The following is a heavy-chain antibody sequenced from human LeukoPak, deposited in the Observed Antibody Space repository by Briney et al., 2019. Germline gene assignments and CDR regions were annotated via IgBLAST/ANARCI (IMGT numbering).Heavy chain of an antibody. CDR3: ARDGTYDTSSYFDY. CDR2: ISSTGGTI. D-gene: IGHD6-6*01. CDR1: GFSFSYYD. J-gene: IGHJ4*02. V-gene: IGHV3-48*03. Sequence: GGSLRLSCAASGFSFSYYDMNWVRQAPGKGLEWVSYISSTGGTIYYADSVKGRFTISRDKARSSLYLQMNSLIAEDTAVYYCARDGTYDTSSYFDYWGQRTLVTVSS.